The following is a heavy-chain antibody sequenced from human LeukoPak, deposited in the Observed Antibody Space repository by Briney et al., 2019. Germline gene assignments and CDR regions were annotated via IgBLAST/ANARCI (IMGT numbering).Heavy chain of an antibody. CDR3: ARDSISFLLWFRELLYGGGNFDY. CDR2: INPNSGGT. J-gene: IGHJ4*02. V-gene: IGHV1-2*02. CDR1: GYTFTGYY. D-gene: IGHD3-10*01. Sequence: GASVKVSCKASGYTFTGYYMHWVRQAPGQGLEWMGWINPNSGGTNYAQKFQGRVTMTRDTSISTAYMELSRLRSDDTAVYDCARDSISFLLWFRELLYGGGNFDYWGQGTLVTVSS.